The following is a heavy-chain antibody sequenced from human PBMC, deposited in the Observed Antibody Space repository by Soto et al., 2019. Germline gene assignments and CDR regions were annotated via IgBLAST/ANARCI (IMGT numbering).Heavy chain of an antibody. CDR2: INPNSGGT. CDR1: GYTFTGYY. V-gene: IGHV1-2*04. D-gene: IGHD4-17*01. CDR3: ARGRPLCGDYVGWFDP. Sequence: QVQPVQSGAEVKKPGASVKVSCKASGYTFTGYYMHWVRQAPGQGLEWMGWINPNSGGTNYAQKFNGWVTMTRDTSISTAYMELSRLRSDDTAVYYCARGRPLCGDYVGWFDPWGQGALVTVS. J-gene: IGHJ5*02.